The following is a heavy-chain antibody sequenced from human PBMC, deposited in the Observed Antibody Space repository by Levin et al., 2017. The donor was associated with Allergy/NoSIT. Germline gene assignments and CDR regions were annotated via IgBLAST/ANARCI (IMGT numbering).Heavy chain of an antibody. Sequence: GESLKISCAASGFTFSSYWMHWVRQAPGKGLVWVSRINSDGSSTSYADSVKGRFTISRDNAKNTLYLQMNSLRAEDTAVYYCARDWVLEWLYEYYYYGMDVWGQGTTVTVSS. CDR3: ARDWVLEWLYEYYYYGMDV. J-gene: IGHJ6*02. D-gene: IGHD3-3*01. CDR1: GFTFSSYW. V-gene: IGHV3-74*01. CDR2: INSDGSST.